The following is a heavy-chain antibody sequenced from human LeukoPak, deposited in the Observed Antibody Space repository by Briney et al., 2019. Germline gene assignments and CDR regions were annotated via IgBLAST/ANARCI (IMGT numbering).Heavy chain of an antibody. CDR2: IYYSGTN. J-gene: IGHJ4*02. CDR1: GGAISSYY. CDR3: ARFRWLAPFDY. D-gene: IGHD6-19*01. Sequence: SQTLSLTSTVSGGAISSYYWSWIRQPPGKGLQWTKYIYYSGTNNYNPSIKSRVTTSVDTSKNQFSLKLSSVTAADTAVYYCARFRWLAPFDYWGQGTLVTVSS. V-gene: IGHV4-59*01.